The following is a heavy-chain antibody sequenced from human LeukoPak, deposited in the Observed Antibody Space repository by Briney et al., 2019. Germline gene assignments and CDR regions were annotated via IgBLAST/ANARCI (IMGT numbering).Heavy chain of an antibody. CDR2: ISGSGGST. CDR3: AKETEYNVGGLYYYYGMDV. Sequence: GSLRLSCETSGFIFRSYAMHWVRQAPGKGLEWVSAISGSGGSTYYADSVKGRFTISRDNSKNTLYLQMNSLRAEDTAVYYCAKETEYNVGGLYYYYGMDVWGQGTTVTVSS. V-gene: IGHV3-23*01. CDR1: GFIFRSYA. J-gene: IGHJ6*02. D-gene: IGHD1-1*01.